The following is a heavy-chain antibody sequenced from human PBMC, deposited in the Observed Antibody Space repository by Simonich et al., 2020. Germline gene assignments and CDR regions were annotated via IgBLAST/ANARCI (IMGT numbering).Heavy chain of an antibody. CDR1: GYTFTGYY. D-gene: IGHD7-27*01. J-gene: IGHJ6*03. CDR2: INPNSGGT. CDR3: ARGALTGDYYYMDV. V-gene: IGHV1-2*02. Sequence: QVQLVQSGAEVKKPVASVKVSCKASGYTFTGYYMHWVRQAPGQGLEWRGRINPNSGGTNYAQKFQGRVTMTRDTSISTAYMELSRLRSDDTAVYYCARGALTGDYYYMDVWGKGTTVTVSS.